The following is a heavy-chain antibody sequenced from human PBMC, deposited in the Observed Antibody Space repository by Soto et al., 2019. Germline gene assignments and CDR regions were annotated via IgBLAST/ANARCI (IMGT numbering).Heavy chain of an antibody. CDR2: CSADNGDT. CDR3: ARDGRPFVPSSGNFNS. Sequence: QVQLLQSGPEVKKPGASVKLSCKASGYTFRNYRINWVRQAPGQGREWMGWCSADNGDTNYAQNFQGRVTRGTDTATSAAYLELRSLESDDTAMYDCARDGRPFVPSSGNFNSWGQGTTVTVSS. CDR1: GYTFRNYR. J-gene: IGHJ3*02. V-gene: IGHV1-18*01. D-gene: IGHD1-1*01.